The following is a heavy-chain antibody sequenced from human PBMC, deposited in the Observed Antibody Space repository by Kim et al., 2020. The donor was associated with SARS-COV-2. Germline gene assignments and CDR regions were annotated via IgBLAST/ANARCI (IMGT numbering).Heavy chain of an antibody. V-gene: IGHV3-74*01. J-gene: IGHJ4*02. CDR2: ISGDGSGT. CDR1: GFSLSGHW. D-gene: IGHD6-13*01. CDR3: VRSAAAFDY. Sequence: GGSLRLSCAASGFSLSGHWMHWVRQAPGKGLVWVSRISGDGSGTVYADSVKGRFNISRDNAKNTLYLQMSSLRADDAAVYFCVRSAAAFDYWGQGTPVTVST.